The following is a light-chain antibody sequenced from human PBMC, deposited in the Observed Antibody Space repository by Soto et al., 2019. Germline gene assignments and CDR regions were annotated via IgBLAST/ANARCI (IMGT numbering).Light chain of an antibody. J-gene: IGKJ5*01. Sequence: DIQMTQFPSSLSASVRARVTITCRASQSIRNYLNWYQQKPGKAPKLLIYAASSLQSGVPSRFSGRGSGTDFTLTISSLQPEDFATYYCQQSYSTPRITFGQGTRLEIK. V-gene: IGKV1-39*01. CDR1: QSIRNY. CDR2: AAS. CDR3: QQSYSTPRIT.